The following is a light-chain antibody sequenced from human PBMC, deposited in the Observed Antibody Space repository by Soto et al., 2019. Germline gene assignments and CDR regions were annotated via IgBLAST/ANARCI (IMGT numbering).Light chain of an antibody. CDR3: QSYDSSDFYV. Sequence: NFILAQQHSVSESPGKTGTSSCTRISCSIASNYVQWYQQRPGSAPTTVIYADNQRPSGVPDRFSGSIDSSSNSASLTISGLKTEDEADYYCQSYDSSDFYVFGTGTKVTVL. CDR2: ADN. V-gene: IGLV6-57*04. CDR1: SCSIASNY. J-gene: IGLJ1*01.